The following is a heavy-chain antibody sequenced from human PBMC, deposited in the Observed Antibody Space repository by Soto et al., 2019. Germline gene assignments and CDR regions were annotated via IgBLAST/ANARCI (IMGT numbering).Heavy chain of an antibody. CDR2: INPNSGGT. Sequence: ASVKVSCKASGYTFTGYYMHWVRQAPGQGLEWMGWINPNSGGTNYAQKFQGRVTMTRDTSISTAYMELSRLRSDDTAVYYCARLFMPAALPRNAFDIWGQGTMVTVSS. CDR1: GYTFTGYY. D-gene: IGHD6-6*01. J-gene: IGHJ3*02. V-gene: IGHV1-2*02. CDR3: ARLFMPAALPRNAFDI.